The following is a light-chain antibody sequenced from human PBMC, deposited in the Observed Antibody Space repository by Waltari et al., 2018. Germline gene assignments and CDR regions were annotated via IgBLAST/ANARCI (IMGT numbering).Light chain of an antibody. J-gene: IGKJ1*01. CDR3: MQARQTPWT. V-gene: IGKV2-28*01. CDR1: QSLLHSSGNTF. CDR2: LVS. Sequence: DIVMTQSPLSLSVTPGEPASISCRSSQSLLHSSGNTFLDWYLQKPGQSPQLLIYLVSNRASGVPDRCSGSGSGTDFTLKISRVEAEDVGVYFCMQARQTPWTFGQGTKVEIK.